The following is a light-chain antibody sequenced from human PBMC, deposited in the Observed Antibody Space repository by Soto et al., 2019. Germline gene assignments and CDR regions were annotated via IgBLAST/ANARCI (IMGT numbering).Light chain of an antibody. CDR2: EVS. Sequence: HSALTQPASVSGSPGQSSTISCTGTSGHVGGYTYVSWYQQHPGKAPKLIISEVSKRPSGVSHLFSGSKSGNTASLTISGRQAADEAAYYCSSYTSSSTLVFGGGTKLTVL. J-gene: IGLJ3*02. CDR3: SSYTSSSTLV. CDR1: SGHVGGYTY. V-gene: IGLV2-14*01.